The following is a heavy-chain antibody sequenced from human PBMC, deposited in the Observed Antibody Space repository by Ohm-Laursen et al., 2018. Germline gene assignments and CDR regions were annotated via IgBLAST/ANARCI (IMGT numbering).Heavy chain of an antibody. Sequence: GSLRLSCSASGFTFSSYSMNWVRQAPGKGLEWVSSISRSSIFIHYADSVKGRFTISRDNGKNLVYLQVSSLRVEDTAVYYCAKLGLVLWGQGTLVTVSS. D-gene: IGHD3-9*01. CDR3: AKLGLVL. CDR2: ISRSSIFI. CDR1: GFTFSSYS. J-gene: IGHJ4*02. V-gene: IGHV3-21*06.